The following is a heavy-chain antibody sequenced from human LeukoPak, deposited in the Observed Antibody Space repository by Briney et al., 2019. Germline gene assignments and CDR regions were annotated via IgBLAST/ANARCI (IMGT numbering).Heavy chain of an antibody. D-gene: IGHD2-21*02. J-gene: IGHJ6*03. CDR1: GFTFTDYS. Sequence: GGSLRLSCSASGFTFTDYSMSWVRQAPGKGLEWVSIISRVSTYIYYADSVKGRFTVSRDNAKSSLYLQMTSLRAEDTAVYFCAREGGDGDYYYYMDVWGKGTTVTLSS. CDR2: ISRVSTYI. CDR3: AREGGDGDYYYYMDV. V-gene: IGHV3-21*01.